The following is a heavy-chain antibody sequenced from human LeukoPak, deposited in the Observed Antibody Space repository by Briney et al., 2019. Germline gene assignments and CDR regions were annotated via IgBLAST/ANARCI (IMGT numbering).Heavy chain of an antibody. CDR2: IYYSGST. V-gene: IGHV4-59*01. D-gene: IGHD2-21*02. Sequence: SETLSLTCTVSGGSISSYYWSWIRQPPGKGLEWIGYIYYSGSTNYNPSLKSRVTISVDTSKNQFSLKLSSVTAADTAVYYCAREPSGDRIYGMDVWGQGTTVTVSS. CDR1: GGSISSYY. CDR3: AREPSGDRIYGMDV. J-gene: IGHJ6*02.